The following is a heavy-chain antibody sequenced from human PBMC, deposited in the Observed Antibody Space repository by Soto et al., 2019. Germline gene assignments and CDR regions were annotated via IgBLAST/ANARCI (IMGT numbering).Heavy chain of an antibody. CDR2: VYHSGST. CDR1: GYSISSGFY. CDR3: ARESLSYSSYFDS. Sequence: PSETLSLTCAVSGYSISSGFYWGWIRQPPGKGLEWIGHVYHSGSTYYNPSLQSRVTISVDTSKNQFSLKLNSVTAADTAVYYCARESLSYSSYFDSWGQGALVTVSS. V-gene: IGHV4-38-2*02. J-gene: IGHJ4*02. D-gene: IGHD6-19*01.